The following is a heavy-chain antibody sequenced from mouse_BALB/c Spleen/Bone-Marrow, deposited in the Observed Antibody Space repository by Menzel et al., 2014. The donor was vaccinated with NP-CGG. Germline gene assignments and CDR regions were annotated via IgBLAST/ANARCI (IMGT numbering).Heavy chain of an antibody. Sequence: DVQLQESGPELVKPGASMKISCKASGYSFTGYTMNWVKQSHGKNLEWIGLINPYNGGTSYKQKFKGKATLTVDKSSSTAYMELLSLTSEDSAVYYCARRDYYGYAMDYWGQGTSVTVSS. CDR1: GYSFTGYT. CDR2: INPYNGGT. V-gene: IGHV1-18*01. D-gene: IGHD1-1*01. CDR3: ARRDYYGYAMDY. J-gene: IGHJ4*01.